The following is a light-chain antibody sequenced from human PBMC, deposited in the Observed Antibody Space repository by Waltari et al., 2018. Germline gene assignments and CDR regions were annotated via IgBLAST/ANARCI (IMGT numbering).Light chain of an antibody. Sequence: DIQMTQSPSSLSASVGDRVTITCRASQAISTWLAWYQQKPGKAPNLLIYKASSLQSGVPSMFSGSGSGTDFTLTISSLQPEDFATYYCQHYNSAPWTFGQGTKVEIK. CDR1: QAISTW. CDR3: QHYNSAPWT. J-gene: IGKJ1*01. CDR2: KAS. V-gene: IGKV1-12*01.